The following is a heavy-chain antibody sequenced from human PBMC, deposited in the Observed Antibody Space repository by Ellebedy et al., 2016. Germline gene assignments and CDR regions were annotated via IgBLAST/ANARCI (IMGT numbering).Heavy chain of an antibody. CDR1: GFTFRNFF. CDR2: ISAGGDIT. J-gene: IGHJ4*02. Sequence: GESLKISXVASGFTFRNFFMSWVRQVPGGGLEWLSTISAGGDITFSADSVKGRFTISRDNSRDTLYLQMNSLRAEDTAVYYCYYGHYSASWGQGTLVTVSS. D-gene: IGHD4-17*01. V-gene: IGHV3-23*01. CDR3: YYGHYSAS.